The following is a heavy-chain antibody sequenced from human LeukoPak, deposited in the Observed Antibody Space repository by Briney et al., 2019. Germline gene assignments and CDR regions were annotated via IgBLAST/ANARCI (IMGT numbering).Heavy chain of an antibody. Sequence: GGSLRLSCAASGFTFSSYAMSWVRQAPGKGLEWVSAISGSGGSTYYADSVKGRFTISRDNSKNTLYLQMNSLRAEDTAVYYCAKVYCSSTSCLGGWGYYGMDVWGQGTTVTVSS. J-gene: IGHJ6*02. CDR1: GFTFSSYA. CDR3: AKVYCSSTSCLGGWGYYGMDV. V-gene: IGHV3-23*01. CDR2: ISGSGGST. D-gene: IGHD2-2*01.